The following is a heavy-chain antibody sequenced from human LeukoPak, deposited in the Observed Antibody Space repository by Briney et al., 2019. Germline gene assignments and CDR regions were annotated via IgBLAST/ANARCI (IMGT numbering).Heavy chain of an antibody. CDR3: ARDPRYYYDSSDAFDI. CDR1: GYTFSDYH. CDR2: INPNGGGT. D-gene: IGHD3-22*01. V-gene: IGHV1-2*02. J-gene: IGHJ3*02. Sequence: ASVKVSCKTSGYTFSDYHIHWVRQAPGQGREWVGWINPNGGGTNYAQRCQGRVTMTRDTSITTAYMELARLTSDDTAVYYCARDPRYYYDSSDAFDIWGQGTMVTVSS.